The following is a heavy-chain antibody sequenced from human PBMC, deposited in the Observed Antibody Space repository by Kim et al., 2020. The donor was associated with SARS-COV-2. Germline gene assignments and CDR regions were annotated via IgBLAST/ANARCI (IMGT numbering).Heavy chain of an antibody. CDR1: GFTFSGSA. CDR2: IRSKANSYAI. V-gene: IGHV3-73*01. D-gene: IGHD1-26*01. Sequence: GGSLRLSCAASGFTFSGSAMHWVRQASGKGLEWVGRIRSKANSYAIAYAASVKGRFTISRDDSKNTAYLQMNSLKTEDTAVYYCTRNSGSYWDYYYYGMDVWGQGTTVTVSS. CDR3: TRNSGSYWDYYYYGMDV. J-gene: IGHJ6*02.